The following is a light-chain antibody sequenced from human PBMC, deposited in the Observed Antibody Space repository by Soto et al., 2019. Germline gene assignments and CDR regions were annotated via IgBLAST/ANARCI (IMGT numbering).Light chain of an antibody. V-gene: IGKV3-20*01. CDR1: QSVSGSY. J-gene: IGKJ3*01. CDR3: QQYGTSPTT. Sequence: IVLTQSPGTLSLSPGEGATLSCRASQSVSGSYLAWYQQRPGQAPRLVIYGASRRATGIPDRFSGSGSGTDFTLSISRPEPEDFALYYCQQYGTSPTTFGPGTKVDIK. CDR2: GAS.